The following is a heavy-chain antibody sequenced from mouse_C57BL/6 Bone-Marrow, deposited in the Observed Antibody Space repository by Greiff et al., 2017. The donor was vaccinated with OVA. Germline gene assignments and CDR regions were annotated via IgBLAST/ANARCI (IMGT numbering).Heavy chain of an antibody. V-gene: IGHV1-82*01. Sequence: VKLQQSGPELVKPGASVKISCKASGYAFSSSWMNWVKQRPGKGLEWIGRIYPGDGDTNYNGKFKGKATLTADKSSSTAYMQLSSLTSEDSAVYFCARSGLITTVVAPAYWGQGTLVTVSA. CDR3: ARSGLITTVVAPAY. J-gene: IGHJ3*01. CDR1: GYAFSSSW. D-gene: IGHD1-1*01. CDR2: IYPGDGDT.